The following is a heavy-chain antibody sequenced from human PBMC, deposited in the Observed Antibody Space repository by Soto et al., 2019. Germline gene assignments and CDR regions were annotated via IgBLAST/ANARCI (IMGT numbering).Heavy chain of an antibody. CDR2: IYYSGST. J-gene: IGHJ4*02. CDR3: ARLTYSSGYYYVDY. V-gene: IGHV4-59*01. D-gene: IGHD3-22*01. CDR1: GGSISSYY. Sequence: PSETLSLTCTVSGGSISSYYWSWIRQPPGKGLEWIGYIYYSGSTNYNPSLKSRVTISVDTSKNQFSLKLSSVTAADTAVYYCARLTYSSGYYYVDYWGQGTLVTGLL.